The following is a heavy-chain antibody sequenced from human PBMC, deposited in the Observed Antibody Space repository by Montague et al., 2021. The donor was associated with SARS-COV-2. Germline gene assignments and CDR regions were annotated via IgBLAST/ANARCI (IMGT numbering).Heavy chain of an antibody. CDR2: IDYSGST. CDR3: ARNLVVHYWYGMDV. CDR1: GGSISSYY. V-gene: IGHV4-59*01. Sequence: SETLSLTCTVAGGSISSYYWSWIRQPPGKRLVWFGYIDYSGSTNYNPSFLSRVTISVDTSKNQFSPNLSSVTAADTAVYYCARNLVVHYWYGMDVWGQGTTVTVSS. D-gene: IGHD2-15*01. J-gene: IGHJ6*02.